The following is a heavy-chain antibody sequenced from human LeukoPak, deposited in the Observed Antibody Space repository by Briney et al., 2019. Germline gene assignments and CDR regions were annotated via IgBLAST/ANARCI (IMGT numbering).Heavy chain of an antibody. J-gene: IGHJ4*02. Sequence: GGSLRLSCAASGFTFSSYSMNWVRQAPGKGLEWVSSISSSSYIYYADSVKGRFTISRDNAKNSLYLQMNSLRAEDTAVYYCARDGDYYDSSGGFDYWGQGTLVTVSS. D-gene: IGHD3-22*01. CDR3: ARDGDYYDSSGGFDY. CDR2: ISSSSYI. CDR1: GFTFSSYS. V-gene: IGHV3-21*01.